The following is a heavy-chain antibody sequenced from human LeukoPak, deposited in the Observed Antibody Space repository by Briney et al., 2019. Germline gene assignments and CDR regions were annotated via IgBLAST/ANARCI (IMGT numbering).Heavy chain of an antibody. CDR3: AKALYSSAWYGDY. CDR1: GFTFNNYE. V-gene: IGHV3-48*03. J-gene: IGHJ4*02. CDR2: ISSSGITI. D-gene: IGHD6-19*01. Sequence: PGGSLRLSCAASGFTFNNYEMNWVRQAPGKGLECVSYISSSGITIYYADSVNGRFTISRDNSKNTLYLQMYSLRAEDTAVYYCAKALYSSAWYGDYWGQGTLVTVSS.